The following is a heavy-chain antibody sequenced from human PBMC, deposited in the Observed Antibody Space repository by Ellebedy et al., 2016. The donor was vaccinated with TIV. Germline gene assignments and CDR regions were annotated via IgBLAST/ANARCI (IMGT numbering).Heavy chain of an antibody. J-gene: IGHJ3*02. Sequence: GESLKISCAASGFTFSSYWMTWVRQAPGKGLEWVANINQDGREKYYVDSVKGRFTISRDNAQTSLYLQMNSLRAEDTAVYYCATDGSYGDYLSPAHAFEIWGQGTVVAVSS. CDR1: GFTFSSYW. CDR2: INQDGREK. V-gene: IGHV3-7*01. D-gene: IGHD4-17*01. CDR3: ATDGSYGDYLSPAHAFEI.